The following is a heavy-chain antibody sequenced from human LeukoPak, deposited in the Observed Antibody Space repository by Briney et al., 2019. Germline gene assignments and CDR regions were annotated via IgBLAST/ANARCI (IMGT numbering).Heavy chain of an antibody. J-gene: IGHJ6*03. CDR2: IGGSGTKT. CDR3: AKDSGRNVLLWFGELSTYYMDV. D-gene: IGHD3-10*01. CDR1: GFTFTKYA. V-gene: IGHV3-23*01. Sequence: GGTLRLSCAASGFTFTKYAMSWVRQAAGKGLEWVSAIGGSGTKTFYAESVRGRFTISRDNSKNTLYLQMNSLRAEDTAVYYCAKDSGRNVLLWFGELSTYYMDVWGKGTTVTVSS.